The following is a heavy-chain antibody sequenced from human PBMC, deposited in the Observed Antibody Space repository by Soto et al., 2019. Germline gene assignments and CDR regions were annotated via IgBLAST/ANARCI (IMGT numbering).Heavy chain of an antibody. J-gene: IGHJ4*02. Sequence: EVQLLESGGGLVQPGGSLTLSCATSGFTFSSYAMVWVRQAAEKGLEWVASISNNGDTAYYADSVKGRFTIPRGNSENTLYLHMNGLRAADTALYFCAKSRVFIGAIVTLLDSWGQGTQVTVSS. CDR3: AKSRVFIGAIVTLLDS. CDR1: GFTFSSYA. CDR2: ISNNGDTA. V-gene: IGHV3-23*01. D-gene: IGHD3-10*01.